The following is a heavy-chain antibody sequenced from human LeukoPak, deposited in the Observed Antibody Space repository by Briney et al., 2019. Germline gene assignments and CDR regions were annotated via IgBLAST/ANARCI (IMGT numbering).Heavy chain of an antibody. CDR3: ARIRGYSSGYHFEY. CDR1: GYSISTGYY. CDR2: IYHSGAT. Sequence: SETLSLTCSVSGYSISTGYYWAWIRQPPGKGLEWIGSIYHSGATYYNTSLKSRVAISVDTSMNEISLRLTSMTAADTAVYYCARIRGYSSGYHFEYWGQGTLVTGS. V-gene: IGHV4-38-2*02. D-gene: IGHD5-18*01. J-gene: IGHJ4*02.